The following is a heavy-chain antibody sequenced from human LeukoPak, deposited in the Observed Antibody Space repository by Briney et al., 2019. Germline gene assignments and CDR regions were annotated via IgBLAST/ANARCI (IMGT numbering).Heavy chain of an antibody. CDR1: GGSISSYY. V-gene: IGHV4-59*12. CDR2: IYYSGST. CDR3: ASGSNWFDP. J-gene: IGHJ5*02. D-gene: IGHD3-10*01. Sequence: SETLSLTCTVSGGSISSYYWSWIRQPPGKGLEWIGYIYYSGSTNYNPSLKSRVTISVDTSKNQFSLKLSSVTPEDTAVYYCASGSNWFDPWGQGTLVTVSS.